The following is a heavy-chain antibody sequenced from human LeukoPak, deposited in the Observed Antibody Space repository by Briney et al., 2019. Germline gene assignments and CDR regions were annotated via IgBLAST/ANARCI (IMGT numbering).Heavy chain of an antibody. CDR1: GFSISDKF. D-gene: IGHD3-10*01. Sequence: GGSLRLSCAVSGFSISDKFMGWVRQTPGKELEWVSLIFSGGETYSADSVKGRFAISKDNSKNTVHLQMNSLRVEHTAMYYCARDTDYYGSGRQGYFDRWGQGTLVTVSS. V-gene: IGHV3-66*01. J-gene: IGHJ1*01. CDR2: IFSGGET. CDR3: ARDTDYYGSGRQGYFDR.